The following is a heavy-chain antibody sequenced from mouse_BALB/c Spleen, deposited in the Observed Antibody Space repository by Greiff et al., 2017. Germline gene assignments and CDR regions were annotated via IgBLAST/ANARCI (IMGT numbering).Heavy chain of an antibody. CDR1: GYTFTSYV. V-gene: IGHV1-14*01. CDR2: INPYNDGT. D-gene: IGHD2-1*01. J-gene: IGHJ4*01. Sequence: VQLQQSGPELVKPGASVKMSCKASGYTFTSYVMHWMKQKPGQGLEWIGYINPYNDGTKYNEKFKGKATLTSDKSSSTAYMELSSLTSEDSAVYYCARSPYGNYVGYAMDYWGQGTSVTVSS. CDR3: ARSPYGNYVGYAMDY.